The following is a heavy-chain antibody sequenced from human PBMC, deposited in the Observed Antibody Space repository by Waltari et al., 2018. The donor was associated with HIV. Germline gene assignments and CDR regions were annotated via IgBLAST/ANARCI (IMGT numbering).Heavy chain of an antibody. CDR3: ARVWNGNSGGDY. Sequence: EVQLVESGGGLVQPGGSLRLSCAASGFTFSAYPMIWVRQAPGKGLEWVSYITSGSDIVYYADSVKGRFTISRDNAKDSLYLQMNGLRDEDTAVYSCARVWNGNSGGDYWGQGTLVTVSS. V-gene: IGHV3-48*02. J-gene: IGHJ4*02. CDR1: GFTFSAYP. CDR2: ITSGSDIV. D-gene: IGHD3-3*01.